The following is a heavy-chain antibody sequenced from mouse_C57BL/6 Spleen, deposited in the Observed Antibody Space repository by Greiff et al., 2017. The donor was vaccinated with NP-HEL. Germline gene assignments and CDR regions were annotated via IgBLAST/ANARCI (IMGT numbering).Heavy chain of an antibody. CDR1: GYTFTEYT. D-gene: IGHD2-4*01. Sequence: HVHLPPSGDELVKPGASVKLSCKASGYTFTEYTIHWVKQRSGQGLEWIGWFYPGSGSIKYNEKFKDKATLTVDTSSSTAYMQLSSLTSEDSAVYYCAREEGLRRGRPPFAYWGQGTLVTVSA. V-gene: IGHV1-62-2*01. J-gene: IGHJ3*01. CDR3: AREEGLRRGRPPFAY. CDR2: FYPGSGSI.